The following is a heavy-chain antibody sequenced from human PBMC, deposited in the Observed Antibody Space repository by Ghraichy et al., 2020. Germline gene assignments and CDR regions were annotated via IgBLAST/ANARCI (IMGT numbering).Heavy chain of an antibody. CDR1: GFSFSAYN. V-gene: IGHV3-48*01. CDR2: ITSTSRFI. Sequence: GGSLRLSCVGSGFSFSAYNMNWVRQAPGKGLEWVSFITSTSRFISYADSVKGRFTVSRDNAQNSLSLQMKSLRGEDTAVYYCARASTVVRFYYYDGMDVGGQGTTVTGS. J-gene: IGHJ6*02. D-gene: IGHD4-23*01. CDR3: ARASTVVRFYYYDGMDV.